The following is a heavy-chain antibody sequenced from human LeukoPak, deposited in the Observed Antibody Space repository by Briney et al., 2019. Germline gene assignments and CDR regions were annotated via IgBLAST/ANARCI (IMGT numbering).Heavy chain of an antibody. D-gene: IGHD5-12*01. J-gene: IGHJ4*02. CDR3: ASAIQVATFDY. Sequence: PGGSLRLSCAASGFTFSSYAMHWVRQAPGKGLEWVAVISYDGSNKYYADSVKGRFTISRDNFKNTPYLQMNSLRAEDTAVYYCASAIQVATFDYWGQGTLVTVSS. CDR1: GFTFSSYA. V-gene: IGHV3-30*04. CDR2: ISYDGSNK.